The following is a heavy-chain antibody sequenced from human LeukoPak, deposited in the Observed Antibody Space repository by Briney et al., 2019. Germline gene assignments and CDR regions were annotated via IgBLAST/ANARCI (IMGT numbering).Heavy chain of an antibody. CDR3: ARIKYDYGDEYFDY. J-gene: IGHJ4*02. Sequence: PGGSLRLSCAASGFTFSSYSMNWVRQAPGKGLEWVSYTSSSSSTIYYADSAKGRFTISRDNAKNSLYLQMNSLRAEDTAVYYCARIKYDYGDEYFDYWGQGTLVTVSS. CDR2: TSSSSSTI. V-gene: IGHV3-48*04. CDR1: GFTFSSYS. D-gene: IGHD4-17*01.